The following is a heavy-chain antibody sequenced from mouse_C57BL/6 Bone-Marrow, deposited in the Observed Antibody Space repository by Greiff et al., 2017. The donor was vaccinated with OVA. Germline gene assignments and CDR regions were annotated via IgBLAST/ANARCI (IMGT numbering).Heavy chain of an antibody. J-gene: IGHJ4*01. CDR3: ARGGYGYYYAMDY. V-gene: IGHV1-63*01. CDR1: GYTFTNYW. Sequence: QVQLKQSGAELVRPGTSVKMSCKASGYTFTNYWIGWAKQRPGHGLEWIGDIYPGGGYTNYNEKFKGKATLTADKSSSTAYMQFSSLTSEDSAIYYCARGGYGYYYAMDYWGQGTSVTVSS. CDR2: IYPGGGYT. D-gene: IGHD3-1*01.